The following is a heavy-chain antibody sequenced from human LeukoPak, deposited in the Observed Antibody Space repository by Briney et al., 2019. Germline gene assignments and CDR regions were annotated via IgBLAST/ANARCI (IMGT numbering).Heavy chain of an antibody. J-gene: IGHJ5*01. CDR2: IKSDGSST. CDR3: AKCTTRNSHYPIDS. Sequence: GGSLRLSCAASGFTFSGYWMHWVRQAPGKGQVWVSRIKSDGSSTSYADSVKGRFTISRDNAKNTLYLQLNSLRAEDTAVYYCAKCTTRNSHYPIDSWGQGTLVTVSS. V-gene: IGHV3-74*01. CDR1: GFTFSGYW. D-gene: IGHD4-17*01.